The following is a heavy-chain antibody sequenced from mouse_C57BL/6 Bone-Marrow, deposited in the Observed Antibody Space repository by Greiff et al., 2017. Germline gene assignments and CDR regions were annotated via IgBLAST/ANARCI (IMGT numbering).Heavy chain of an antibody. CDR1: GYTFTSYW. V-gene: IGHV1-52*01. Sequence: VQLQQPGAELVRPGSSVKLSCKASGYTFTSYWMHWVKQRPIQGLEWIGNIDPSDSDTHYNQKFKDKATLTVDKSSSTAYMQLSSLTSEDSAVYYCARDFDYPYAMDYWGQGTSVTVSS. J-gene: IGHJ4*01. D-gene: IGHD2-4*01. CDR3: ARDFDYPYAMDY. CDR2: IDPSDSDT.